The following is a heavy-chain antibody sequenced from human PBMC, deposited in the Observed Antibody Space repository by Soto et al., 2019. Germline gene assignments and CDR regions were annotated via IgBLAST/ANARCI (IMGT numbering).Heavy chain of an antibody. Sequence: QVQLQQWGAGLLRPSETLSLTCAVYGGSFRAYYWRWIRQPPGKGLEWIGEINHSGNTNYNASLKSRVTISVDTSKNQFSLKLSSVTAADTAVYYCARMYYDFSSGHYGGGMDVWGQGTTVTVSS. D-gene: IGHD3-3*01. CDR3: ARMYYDFSSGHYGGGMDV. J-gene: IGHJ6*02. CDR2: INHSGNT. CDR1: GGSFRAYY. V-gene: IGHV4-34*01.